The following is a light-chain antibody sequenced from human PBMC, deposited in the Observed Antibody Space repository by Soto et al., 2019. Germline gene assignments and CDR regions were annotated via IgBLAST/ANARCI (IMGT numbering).Light chain of an antibody. V-gene: IGKV3-20*01. CDR2: GAS. Sequence: DIGLTQSPGTLSLSPGERTTLSCRASQSVSSSYLAWYQQKPGQAPRLLSYGASSRATGIPDRFSGSGSGTAFAITISYLEREHLAVHDGPHYGSTLLSFGGGTKMEIK. J-gene: IGKJ4*01. CDR1: QSVSSSY. CDR3: PHYGSTLLS.